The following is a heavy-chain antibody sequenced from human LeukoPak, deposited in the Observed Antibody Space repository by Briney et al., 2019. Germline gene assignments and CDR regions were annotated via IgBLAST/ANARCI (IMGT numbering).Heavy chain of an antibody. CDR3: ARLRNDAFDI. Sequence: GGSLRLSCAATGFTFSSYGMHWVRRAPGKGLEWVAVIWYDGSNKYYVDSVKGRFTISRDNSKSTLYLQMNSLRAEDTAVYYCARLRNDAFDIWGQGTVVTVSS. V-gene: IGHV3-33*01. CDR1: GFTFSSYG. CDR2: IWYDGSNK. J-gene: IGHJ3*02. D-gene: IGHD1-14*01.